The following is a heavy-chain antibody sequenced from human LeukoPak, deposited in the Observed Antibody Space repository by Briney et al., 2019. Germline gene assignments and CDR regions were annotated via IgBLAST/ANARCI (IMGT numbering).Heavy chain of an antibody. Sequence: GGSLRLSCAASGFTFDDYGMSWVRQAPGKGLEWVSSISGSSSHIYYADSVKGRFTISRDNAKNSLYLQMNSLRGEDTAVYYCARHYDFRSGYSAWFDYWGQGDLVTVSS. CDR3: ARHYDFRSGYSAWFDY. J-gene: IGHJ4*02. V-gene: IGHV3-21*01. CDR2: ISGSSSHI. CDR1: GFTFDDYG. D-gene: IGHD3-3*01.